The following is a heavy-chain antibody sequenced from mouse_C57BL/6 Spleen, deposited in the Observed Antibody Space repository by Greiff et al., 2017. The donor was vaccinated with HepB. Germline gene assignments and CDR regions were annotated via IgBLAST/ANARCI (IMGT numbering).Heavy chain of an antibody. CDR3: AREGQLGRDY. Sequence: VQLQQSGAELARPGASVKLSCKASGYTFTSYGISWEKQRTGQGLEWIGEIYPRSGNTYYNEKFKGKETLNADKSSSTAYMELRSLTSEDSAVYFCAREGQLGRDYWGQGTTLTVSS. CDR1: GYTFTSYG. D-gene: IGHD4-1*02. V-gene: IGHV1-81*01. CDR2: IYPRSGNT. J-gene: IGHJ2*01.